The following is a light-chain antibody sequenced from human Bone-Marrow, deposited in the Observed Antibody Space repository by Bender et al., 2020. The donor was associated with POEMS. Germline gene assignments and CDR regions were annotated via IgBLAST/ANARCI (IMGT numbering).Light chain of an antibody. CDR2: DVA. Sequence: QSALTQPASVSGSPGQSITISCTGTNSDIGTYNFVSWYQQHPGIAPKLMIYDVANRPSGVSDRFSGSKSGNTASLTISGLQAEDEADYYCSSYTSSSPLFGGGTKLTVL. V-gene: IGLV2-14*01. CDR3: SSYTSSSPL. CDR1: NSDIGTYNF. J-gene: IGLJ3*02.